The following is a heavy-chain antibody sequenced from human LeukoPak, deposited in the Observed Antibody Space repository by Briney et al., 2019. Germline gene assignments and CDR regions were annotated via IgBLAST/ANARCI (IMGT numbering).Heavy chain of an antibody. CDR1: GYTFTSYY. D-gene: IGHD3-9*01. Sequence: GASVKVSCKASGYTFTSYYMHWVRQAPGQGLEWMGLINPSGGSATYAQKFQGRVTMTRDRSTSTVYMELSSLRSEATAVYYCARPVSYYDILTGYYLGYNFDYWGQGTLVTVSS. V-gene: IGHV1-46*01. CDR2: INPSGGSA. J-gene: IGHJ4*02. CDR3: ARPVSYYDILTGYYLGYNFDY.